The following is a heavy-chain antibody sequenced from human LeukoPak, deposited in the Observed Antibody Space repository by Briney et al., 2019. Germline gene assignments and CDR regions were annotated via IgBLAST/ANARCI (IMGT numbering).Heavy chain of an antibody. CDR3: ARDRPAFYRYYGMDV. CDR2: IYYSGGT. Sequence: PSETLSLTCTVSGGSISSYYWSWIRQPPGKGLEWIGYIYYSGGTNYNPSLKSRVTISVDTSKNQFSLKLSSVTAADTAVYYCARDRPAFYRYYGMDVWGQGTTVTVSS. J-gene: IGHJ6*02. V-gene: IGHV4-59*01. D-gene: IGHD3-3*01. CDR1: GGSISSYY.